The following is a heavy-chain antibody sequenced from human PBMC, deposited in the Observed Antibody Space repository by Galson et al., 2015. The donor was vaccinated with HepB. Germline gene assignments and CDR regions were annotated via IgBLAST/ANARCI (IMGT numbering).Heavy chain of an antibody. CDR2: IIPIFGTA. V-gene: IGHV1-69*13. J-gene: IGHJ6*02. CDR1: GGTFSNFA. Sequence: SVKVSCKASGGTFSNFAISWVRQAPGQGLEWMGGIIPIFGTANYAQKFQGRVTITADESTSTAYMELSSLRSEDTAVYYCAREVGGSGNNDIYYYDMDVWGQGTTVSVSS. D-gene: IGHD3-10*01. CDR3: AREVGGSGNNDIYYYDMDV.